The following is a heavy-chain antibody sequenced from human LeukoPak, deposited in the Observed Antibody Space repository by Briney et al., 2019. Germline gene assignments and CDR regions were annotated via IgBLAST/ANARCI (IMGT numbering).Heavy chain of an antibody. D-gene: IGHD4-17*01. CDR1: GYTFTAYD. CDR3: ASGEPTFDF. Sequence: ASVKGSCKASGYTFTAYDMHWVRQATGQGLEWMGWINPNGGGTNYAENFQARVTMTRDTSSSTAYMKLTRLRSDATALYYCASGEPTFDFWGQGTLVPVSS. V-gene: IGHV1-2*02. J-gene: IGHJ4*02. CDR2: INPNGGGT.